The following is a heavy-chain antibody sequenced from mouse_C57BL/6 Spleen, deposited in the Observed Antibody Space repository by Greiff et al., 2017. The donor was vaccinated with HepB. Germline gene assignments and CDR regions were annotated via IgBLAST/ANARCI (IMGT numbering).Heavy chain of an antibody. V-gene: IGHV1-76*01. CDR2: IYPGSGNT. CDR1: GYTFTDYY. CDR3: ARCSSILYAMDY. Sequence: VKLMESGAELVRPGASVKLSCKASGYTFTDYYINWVKQRPGQGLEWIARIYPGSGNTYYNEKFKGKATLTAEKSSSTAYMQLSSLTSEDSAVYFCARCSSILYAMDYWGQGTSVTVSS. J-gene: IGHJ4*01. D-gene: IGHD1-1*01.